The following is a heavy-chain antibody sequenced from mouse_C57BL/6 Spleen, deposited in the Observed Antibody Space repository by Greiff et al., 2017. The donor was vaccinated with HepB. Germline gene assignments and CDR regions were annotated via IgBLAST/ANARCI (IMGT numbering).Heavy chain of an antibody. CDR3: ARNYGSRGGYWYFDV. Sequence: QVQLKQSGAELVKPGASVKMSCKASGYTFTTYPIEWMKQNHGKSLEWIGNFHPYNDDTKYNEKFKGKATLTVEKSSSTVYLELSRLTSDDSAVYYCARNYGSRGGYWYFDVWGTGTTVTVSS. J-gene: IGHJ1*03. D-gene: IGHD1-1*01. CDR1: GYTFTTYP. V-gene: IGHV1-47*01. CDR2: FHPYNDDT.